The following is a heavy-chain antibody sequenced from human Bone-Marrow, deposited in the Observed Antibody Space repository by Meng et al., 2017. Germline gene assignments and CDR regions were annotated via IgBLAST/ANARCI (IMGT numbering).Heavy chain of an antibody. D-gene: IGHD3-10*01. CDR1: GGSISTSNW. V-gene: IGHV4-4*02. J-gene: IGHJ1*01. Sequence: QVHLQESGPGLVKPSGTLSLTCAVSGGSISTSNWWSWVRQPPGKGLEWIGEIYHRGNTNYNPSLKSRVTISVDKSKNQISLRLSSVTAADTAVYYCARSRVRGVILSPLEFFQDWGQGTLVTVSS. CDR3: ARSRVRGVILSPLEFFQD. CDR2: IYHRGNT.